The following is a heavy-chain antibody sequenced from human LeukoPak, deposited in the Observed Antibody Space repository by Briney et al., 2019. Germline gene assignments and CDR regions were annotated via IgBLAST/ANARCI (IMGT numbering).Heavy chain of an antibody. J-gene: IGHJ5*02. V-gene: IGHV1-69*05. CDR2: IIPIFGTA. CDR1: GGTFSSYA. Sequence: GASVKVSCKASGGTFSSYAISWVRQAPGQGLEWMGGIIPIFGTANYAQKFQGRVTMTRNTSISTAYMELSSLRSEGTAVYYCARVSYSSSWYDNWGQGTLVTVSS. CDR3: ARVSYSSSWYDN. D-gene: IGHD6-13*01.